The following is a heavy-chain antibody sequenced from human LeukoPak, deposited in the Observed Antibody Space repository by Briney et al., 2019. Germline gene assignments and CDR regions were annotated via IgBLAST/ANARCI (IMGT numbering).Heavy chain of an antibody. V-gene: IGHV3-73*01. CDR1: GFTFSGSA. J-gene: IGHJ4*02. Sequence: GGSLRLSCAASGFTFSGSAMHWVRQASGKGLVWVGRIRNKANRYETAYAASVKGRFTISRDDSKNTAYLQMNSLKTEDTAVYYCTRPDYGDYDYWGQGTLVTVSS. D-gene: IGHD4-17*01. CDR3: TRPDYGDYDY. CDR2: IRNKANRYET.